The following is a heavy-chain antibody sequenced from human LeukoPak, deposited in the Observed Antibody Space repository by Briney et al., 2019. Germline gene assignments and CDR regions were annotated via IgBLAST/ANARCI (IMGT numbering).Heavy chain of an antibody. V-gene: IGHV3-43*02. Sequence: GGSLRLSCAASGFTFDDYAMHWVRQAPGKGPEWVSLISGDGRSTYYADSVKGRFTISRDNSKNSLYLQMNSLRTEDTALYYCAKDILDGSLQYCGGDCYSDYWGQGTLVTVSS. D-gene: IGHD2-21*02. J-gene: IGHJ4*02. CDR2: ISGDGRST. CDR1: GFTFDDYA. CDR3: AKDILDGSLQYCGGDCYSDY.